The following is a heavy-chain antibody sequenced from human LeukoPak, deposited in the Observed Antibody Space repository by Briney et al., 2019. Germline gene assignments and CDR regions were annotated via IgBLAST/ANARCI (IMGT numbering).Heavy chain of an antibody. V-gene: IGHV3-74*01. D-gene: IGHD3-9*01. CDR2: ISHDGTVT. J-gene: IGHJ2*01. CDR1: GFTFSNHW. CDR3: TRDVNLNFFDV. Sequence: GGSLRLSCAASGFTFSNHWMHWVRQAPGKGLMWVSRISHDGTVTSYADSVRGRFTVSRDNAKNTLYLQMNSLRAEDTAVYYCTRDVNLNFFDVWGRGTLVTVSS.